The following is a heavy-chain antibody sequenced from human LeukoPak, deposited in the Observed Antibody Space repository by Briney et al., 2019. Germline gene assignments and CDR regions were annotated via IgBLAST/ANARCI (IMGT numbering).Heavy chain of an antibody. CDR2: IHYSGST. V-gene: IGHV4-59*01. CDR1: GGSISGYY. CDR3: ARNFERTRGWFDP. D-gene: IGHD2-2*01. J-gene: IGHJ5*02. Sequence: SQTLSLTCTVSGGSISGYYWSWIRQPPGKGLEWNGYIHYSGSTDYNPSLKSRVTISADTSKNQFSLKLSSVTAADAAVYYCARNFERTRGWFDPWGQGTLVTVSS.